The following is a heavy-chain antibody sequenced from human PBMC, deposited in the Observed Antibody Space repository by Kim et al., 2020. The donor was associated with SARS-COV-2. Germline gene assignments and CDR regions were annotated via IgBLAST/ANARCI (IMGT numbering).Heavy chain of an antibody. D-gene: IGHD2-2*01. CDR3: ATLGIVVVPAANQVVDWFDH. J-gene: IGHJ5*02. CDR2: ISSSSSYI. V-gene: IGHV3-21*01. Sequence: GGSLRLSCAASGFTFSSYSMNWVRQAPGKGLEWVSSISSSSSYIYYADSVKGRFTISRDNAKNSLYLQMNSLRAEDTAVYYCATLGIVVVPAANQVVDWFDHWGQGTLVTVSS. CDR1: GFTFSSYS.